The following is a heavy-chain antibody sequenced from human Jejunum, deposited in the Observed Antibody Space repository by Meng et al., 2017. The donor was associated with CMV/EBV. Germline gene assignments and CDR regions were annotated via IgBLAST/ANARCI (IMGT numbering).Heavy chain of an antibody. D-gene: IGHD3-3*01. CDR3: AVTGGVVIRGLHLDY. J-gene: IGHJ4*02. V-gene: IGHV3-23*01. CDR2: ISGSGGST. CDR1: GFSFSNYA. Sequence: EVQLLESGGGLVQPGGSLRRSCEVSGFSFSNYAMSWVRQAPGKGLEWVSGISGSGGSTYYADSVKGRFTISRDNSKNTLYLQMNSLRAEDTDVYYCAVTGGVVIRGLHLDYWGQGTLVTVSS.